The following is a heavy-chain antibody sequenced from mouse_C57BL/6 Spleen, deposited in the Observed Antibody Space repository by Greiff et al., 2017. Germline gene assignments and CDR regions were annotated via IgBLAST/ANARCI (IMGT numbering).Heavy chain of an antibody. CDR3: TRDSNVGTWFAY. V-gene: IGHV1-15*01. D-gene: IGHD2-5*01. J-gene: IGHJ3*01. CDR1: GYTFTDYE. CDR2: LYPETGGT. Sequence: VQLQESGAELVRPGASVTLSCKASGYTFTDYEMHWVKQTPVHGLEWIGALYPETGGTAYNQKVTGKAILTADKSSSTAYMGLRSLTSEDSAVYYCTRDSNVGTWFAYWGQGTLVTVSA.